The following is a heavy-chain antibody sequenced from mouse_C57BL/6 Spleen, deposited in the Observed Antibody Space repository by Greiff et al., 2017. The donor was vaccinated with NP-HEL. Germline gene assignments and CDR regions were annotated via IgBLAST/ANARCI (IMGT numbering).Heavy chain of an antibody. Sequence: QVQLQQPGAELVKPGASVKLSCKASGYTFTSYWMQWVKQRPGQGLEWIGEIDPFDSYTNYNQKFKGKATLTVDTSSSTAYMQLSSLTSEDSAVYYCAKVYDGYCDDWGKGTTLTVSS. CDR2: IDPFDSYT. CDR3: AKVYDGYCDD. D-gene: IGHD2-3*01. J-gene: IGHJ2*01. CDR1: GYTFTSYW. V-gene: IGHV1-50*01.